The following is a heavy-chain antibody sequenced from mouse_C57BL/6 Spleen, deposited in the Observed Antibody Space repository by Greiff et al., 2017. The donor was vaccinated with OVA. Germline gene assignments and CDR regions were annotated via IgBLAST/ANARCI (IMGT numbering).Heavy chain of an antibody. V-gene: IGHV1-39*01. D-gene: IGHD3-2*02. Sequence: VQLQQSGPELVKPGASVKISCKASGYSFTDYNMNWVKQSNGKSLEWIGVINPNYGTTSYNQKFKGKATLTVDQSSSTAYMQLNSLTSEDSAVYYCARSWDSSGYLDYYAMDYWGQGTSVTVSS. CDR1: GYSFTDYN. CDR2: INPNYGTT. J-gene: IGHJ4*01. CDR3: ARSWDSSGYLDYYAMDY.